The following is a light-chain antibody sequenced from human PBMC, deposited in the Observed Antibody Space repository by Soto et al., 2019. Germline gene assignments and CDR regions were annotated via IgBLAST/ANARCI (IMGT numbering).Light chain of an antibody. CDR2: SAS. CDR1: QYVDRY. V-gene: IGKV1-39*01. J-gene: IGKJ1*01. Sequence: DIQMTQSPSSLSASVGDSVTLTCRTSQYVDRYLSWYQQIPGRAPKLLIYSASSLVTGVPPRFRGSASGTEFTLSISSLQREDFATYFCQQSSNIPWTFGQGTKVDIK. CDR3: QQSSNIPWT.